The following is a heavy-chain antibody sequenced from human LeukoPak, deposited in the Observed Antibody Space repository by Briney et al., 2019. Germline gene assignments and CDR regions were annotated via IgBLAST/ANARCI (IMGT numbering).Heavy chain of an antibody. CDR2: MSGSGGST. J-gene: IGHJ4*02. CDR1: GFTFSSYA. Sequence: GGSLRLSCAASGFTFSSYAMSWVRQAPGKGLEWVSTMSGSGGSTYYADSVKGRFTISRDNSKNTLYLQMNSLRAEDTAVYYCARTRYYYNSRSYGAPYYFDYWGQGTLVTVSS. V-gene: IGHV3-23*01. D-gene: IGHD3-10*01. CDR3: ARTRYYYNSRSYGAPYYFDY.